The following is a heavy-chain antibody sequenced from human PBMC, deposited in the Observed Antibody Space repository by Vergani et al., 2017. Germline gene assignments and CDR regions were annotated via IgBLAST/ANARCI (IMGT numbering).Heavy chain of an antibody. Sequence: QVQLVQSGAEVKKPGSSVKVSCKASGGTFSSYAISWVRQAPGQGLEWMGRIIPIFGTANYAQKFQGRVTITSDESTSTAYMELSSLRSEDTAVYYCASWGGVGYRKTPDYFDYWGQGTLVTVSS. V-gene: IGHV1-69*13. D-gene: IGHD1-14*01. J-gene: IGHJ4*02. CDR3: ASWGGVGYRKTPDYFDY. CDR1: GGTFSSYA. CDR2: IIPIFGTA.